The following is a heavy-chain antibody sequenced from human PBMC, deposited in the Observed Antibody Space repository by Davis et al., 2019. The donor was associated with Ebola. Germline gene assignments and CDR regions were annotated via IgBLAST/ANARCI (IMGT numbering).Heavy chain of an antibody. CDR1: GFTFDNYA. D-gene: IGHD3-10*01. CDR3: ARGGVY. Sequence: GESLKISCAASGFTFDNYAMSWVRQAPGKGLEWVSTIDESGGSPHYADSVKGRFTISRDNSKNTLHLQMNSLRAEDTAVYYCARGGVYWGQGSLVTASS. V-gene: IGHV3-23*01. J-gene: IGHJ4*02. CDR2: IDESGGSP.